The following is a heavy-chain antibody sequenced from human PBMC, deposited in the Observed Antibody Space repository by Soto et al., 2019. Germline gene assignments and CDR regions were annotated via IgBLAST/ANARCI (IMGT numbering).Heavy chain of an antibody. J-gene: IGHJ6*02. Sequence: PGESLMISCKGSGYSFTSYWISWVRQMPGKGLEWMGRIDPSDSYTNYSPSFQGHVTISADKSISTAYLQWSSLKASDTAMYYCARYVDTAMVPYYYYYYGVDVWGQGTTVTVSS. CDR1: GYSFTSYW. CDR3: ARYVDTAMVPYYYYYYGVDV. D-gene: IGHD5-18*01. V-gene: IGHV5-10-1*01. CDR2: IDPSDSYT.